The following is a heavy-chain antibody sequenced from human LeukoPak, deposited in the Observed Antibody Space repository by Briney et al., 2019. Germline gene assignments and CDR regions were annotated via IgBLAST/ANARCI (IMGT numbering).Heavy chain of an antibody. V-gene: IGHV3-15*01. CDR3: TTDRGGYGDYVTYFDY. Sequence: KPGGSLRLSCAASGFTFSNALMSWVRQAPGKGLEWVGRIKSKTDGGTTDYAAPVKGRFTISRDDSKNTLYLQMNSLKTEDTAVYYCTTDRGGYGDYVTYFDYWGQGTLVTVSS. D-gene: IGHD4-17*01. J-gene: IGHJ4*02. CDR2: IKSKTDGGTT. CDR1: GFTFSNAL.